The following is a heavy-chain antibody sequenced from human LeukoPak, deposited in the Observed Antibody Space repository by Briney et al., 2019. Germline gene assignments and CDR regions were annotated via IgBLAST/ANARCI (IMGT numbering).Heavy chain of an antibody. J-gene: IGHJ6*03. D-gene: IGHD5-24*01. V-gene: IGHV4-59*01. CDR2: IYYSGST. CDR3: ARTNGYNYSYYYYMDV. CDR1: GGSISSYY. Sequence: SETLSLTCTVSGGSISSYYWSWIRQPPGKGLEWIGYIYYSGSTNYNPSLKSRVTISVDTSKNQFSLKLSSVTAADTAVYYCARTNGYNYSYYYYMDVWGKGTTVTVSS.